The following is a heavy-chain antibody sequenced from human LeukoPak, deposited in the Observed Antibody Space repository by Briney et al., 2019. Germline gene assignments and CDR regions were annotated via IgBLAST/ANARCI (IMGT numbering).Heavy chain of an antibody. CDR3: ARDAHYYDSSGYSPNPEYFQH. Sequence: GGSLRLSCAASGFTFSNAWMNWVRQAPGKGLEWVSYISSSSSTIYYADSVKGRFTISRDNAKNSLYLQMNSLRDEDTAVYYCARDAHYYDSSGYSPNPEYFQHWGQGTLVTVSS. CDR2: ISSSSSTI. V-gene: IGHV3-48*02. D-gene: IGHD3-22*01. CDR1: GFTFSNAW. J-gene: IGHJ1*01.